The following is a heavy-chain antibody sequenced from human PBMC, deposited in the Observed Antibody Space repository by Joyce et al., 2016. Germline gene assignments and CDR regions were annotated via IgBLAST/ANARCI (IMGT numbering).Heavy chain of an antibody. Sequence: QVQVVQSGPEVKNPGSSVKVSCKASGGTFSGNAITWVRQAPGQGLEGLGGIIPMLDMANYAQKFQGKVTITADDSTNTVYMEMTFLTADDTAVYYCARGELGPAGDDSRGYYLAEWGQGTLVTVST. CDR3: ARGELGPAGDDSRGYYLAE. CDR1: GGTFSGNA. CDR2: IIPMLDMA. V-gene: IGHV1-69*01. J-gene: IGHJ4*02. D-gene: IGHD3-22*01.